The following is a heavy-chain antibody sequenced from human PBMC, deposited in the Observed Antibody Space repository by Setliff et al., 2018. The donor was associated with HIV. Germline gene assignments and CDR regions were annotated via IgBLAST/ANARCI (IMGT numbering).Heavy chain of an antibody. CDR3: ATSSRIYYYSYMDV. V-gene: IGHV1-18*04. CDR1: GYTFTGYY. D-gene: IGHD2-2*01. Sequence: ASVKVSCKASGYTFTGYYMHWVRQAPGQGLEWMGWISAYNGNTNYAQKLQARVTMTTDTSTSTAYMELRSLRSDDTAVYYCATSSRIYYYSYMDVWGKGTTVTVSS. J-gene: IGHJ6*03. CDR2: ISAYNGNT.